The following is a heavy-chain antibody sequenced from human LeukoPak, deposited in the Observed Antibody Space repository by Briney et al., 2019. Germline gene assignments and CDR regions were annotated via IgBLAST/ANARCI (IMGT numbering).Heavy chain of an antibody. CDR2: IIPIFGTA. J-gene: IGHJ4*02. CDR3: CSYYYDSSGYYYGPFDY. CDR1: GGTFSSNA. Sequence: SVKVSCKASGGTFSSNAISWVRQAPGQGLEWMGGIIPIFGTANYAQKFQGRVTITADESTSTAYMELSSLRSEDTAVYYCCSYYYDSSGYYYGPFDYWGQGTLVTVSS. V-gene: IGHV1-69*01. D-gene: IGHD3-22*01.